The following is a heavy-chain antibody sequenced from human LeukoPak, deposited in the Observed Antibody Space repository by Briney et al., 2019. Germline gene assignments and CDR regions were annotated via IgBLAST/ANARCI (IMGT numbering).Heavy chain of an antibody. Sequence: GGSLRLSCAASGFTVSSNYMSWVRQAPGKGLEWVSVIYSGGSTYYADSVKGRFTISRDNSKNTLYLQMNSLRAEDTAVYYCAGKEDFWSGPPPYWGQGTLVTVSS. CDR3: AGKEDFWSGPPPY. D-gene: IGHD3-3*01. CDR1: GFTVSSNY. V-gene: IGHV3-53*01. J-gene: IGHJ4*02. CDR2: IYSGGST.